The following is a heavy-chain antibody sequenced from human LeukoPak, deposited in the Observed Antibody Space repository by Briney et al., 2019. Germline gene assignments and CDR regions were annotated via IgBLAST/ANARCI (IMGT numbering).Heavy chain of an antibody. CDR2: IYYSGST. Sequence: SETLSLTCTVSGGSISSYYWSWIRQPPGKGLEWIGYIYYSGSTNYNPSLKSRVTISVDTSKNQFSLKLSSVTAADTAVYYCARVPVSGASYKAFYFDYWGQGTLVTVSS. CDR3: ARVPVSGASYKAFYFDY. V-gene: IGHV4-59*01. CDR1: GGSISSYY. D-gene: IGHD4/OR15-4a*01. J-gene: IGHJ4*02.